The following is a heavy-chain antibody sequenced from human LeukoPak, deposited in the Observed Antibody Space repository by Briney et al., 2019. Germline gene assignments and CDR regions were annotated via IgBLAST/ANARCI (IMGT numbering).Heavy chain of an antibody. Sequence: SVEVSCKASGGTFSSYAISWVRQAPGQGLEWMGRIIPIFGTANYAQKFQGRVTITTDESTSTACMELSSLRSEDTAVYYCARPYDFWSGSYDAFDIWGQGTMVTVSS. CDR2: IIPIFGTA. D-gene: IGHD3-3*01. CDR3: ARPYDFWSGSYDAFDI. V-gene: IGHV1-69*05. J-gene: IGHJ3*02. CDR1: GGTFSSYA.